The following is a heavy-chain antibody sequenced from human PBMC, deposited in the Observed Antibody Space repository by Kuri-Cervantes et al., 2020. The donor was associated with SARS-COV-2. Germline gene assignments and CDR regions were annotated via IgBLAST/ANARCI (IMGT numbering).Heavy chain of an antibody. D-gene: IGHD5-12*01. Sequence: GGSLRLSCAASGFTFSSYGMHWVRQAPGKGLEWVAVISYDGSNKYYADSVKGRFTISRDNSKNTLYLQMNSLRAEDTAVYYCAREGYSGYNHFDYWGQGTLVTVSS. CDR3: AREGYSGYNHFDY. CDR2: ISYDGSNK. V-gene: IGHV3-30*19. J-gene: IGHJ4*02. CDR1: GFTFSSYG.